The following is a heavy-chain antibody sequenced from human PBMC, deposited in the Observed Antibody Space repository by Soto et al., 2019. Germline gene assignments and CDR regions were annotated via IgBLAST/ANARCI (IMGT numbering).Heavy chain of an antibody. D-gene: IGHD6-13*01. J-gene: IGHJ6*02. CDR3: ARYWGAVPSGPYSSSWYHRRLNYGMDV. V-gene: IGHV4-34*01. CDR2: INHSGST. Sequence: PSETLSLTCAVYGGSFSGYYWSWIRQPPGKGLEWIGEINHSGSTNYNPSLKSRVTISVDTSKNQFSLKLSSVTAADTAVYYCARYWGAVPSGPYSSSWYHRRLNYGMDVWGQGTTVTVSS. CDR1: GGSFSGYY.